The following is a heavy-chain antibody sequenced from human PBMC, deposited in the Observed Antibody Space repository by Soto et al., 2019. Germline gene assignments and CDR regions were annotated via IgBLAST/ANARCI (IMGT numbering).Heavy chain of an antibody. D-gene: IGHD2-2*02. CDR2: MNPNSGNT. CDR3: AGGHQDTLEH. J-gene: IGHJ4*02. CDR1: GYTFTSYD. V-gene: IGHV1-8*01. Sequence: QVQLVQSGAEVKKPGASVKVSCKASGYTFTSYDINWVRHATGQGLEWMGWMNPNSGNTGYAQKFQGRVTITRNTSRRTAYTERRSPGSEDTAGYYCAGGHQDTLEHWCQGTRVNVSS.